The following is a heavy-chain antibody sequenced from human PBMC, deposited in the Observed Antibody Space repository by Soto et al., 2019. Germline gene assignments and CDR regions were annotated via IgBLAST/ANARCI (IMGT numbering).Heavy chain of an antibody. CDR2: ISGSGGST. CDR3: AKNSGYDYSSAFDI. V-gene: IGHV3-23*01. D-gene: IGHD5-12*01. CDR1: GFTFSSYA. J-gene: IGHJ3*02. Sequence: EVQLLESEGGSVQPGGSLRLSCAASGFTFSSYAMSWVRQAPGKGLEWVSAISGSGGSTYYADSVKGRFTISRDNSKNTLYLQMNSLRAEDTAVYYCAKNSGYDYSSAFDIWGQGKWSPSLQ.